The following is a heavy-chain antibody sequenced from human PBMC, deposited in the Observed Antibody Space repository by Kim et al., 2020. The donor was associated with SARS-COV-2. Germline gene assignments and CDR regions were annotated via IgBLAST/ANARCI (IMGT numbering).Heavy chain of an antibody. CDR2: IYTSGST. CDR3: ARDPDYYGSGIQDYYYYGMDV. V-gene: IGHV4-61*02. D-gene: IGHD3-10*01. J-gene: IGHJ6*02. CDR1: GGSISSGSYY. Sequence: SETLSLTCTVSGGSISSGSYYWSWIRQPAGKGLEWIGRIYTSGSTNYNPSLKSRVTISVDTSKNQFSLKLSSVTAADTAVYYCARDPDYYGSGIQDYYYYGMDVWGQGTTVTVSS.